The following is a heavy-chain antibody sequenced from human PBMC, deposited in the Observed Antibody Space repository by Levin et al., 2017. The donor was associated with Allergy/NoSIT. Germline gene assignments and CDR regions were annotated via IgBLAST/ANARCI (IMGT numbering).Heavy chain of an antibody. J-gene: IGHJ6*02. V-gene: IGHV3-30*18. CDR2: ISYDGSNK. D-gene: IGHD2-21*02. Sequence: GGSLRLSCAASGFTFSSYGMHWVRQAPGKGLEWVAVISYDGSNKYYADSVKGRFTISRDNSKNTLYLQMNSLRAEDTAVYYCAKDRGVVVTAYYYGMDGWGQGTTVTVSS. CDR3: AKDRGVVVTAYYYGMDG. CDR1: GFTFSSYG.